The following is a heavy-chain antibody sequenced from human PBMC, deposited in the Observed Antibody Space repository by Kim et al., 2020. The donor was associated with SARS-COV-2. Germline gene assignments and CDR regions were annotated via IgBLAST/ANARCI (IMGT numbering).Heavy chain of an antibody. Sequence: SETLSLTCTVSGASISSSGCCWGWSRQPRGKGLWWGGSVYYTGSTYYNPSRRRRVTISVDTSKNQFSLKLSSVTAADTAVYYCARHFRGTSIRCLGLFQFDYWGQATLATVSS. CDR1: GASISSSGCC. J-gene: IGHJ4*02. CDR2: VYYTGST. V-gene: IGHV4-39*01. D-gene: IGHD3-10*01. CDR3: ARHFRGTSIRCLGLFQFDY.